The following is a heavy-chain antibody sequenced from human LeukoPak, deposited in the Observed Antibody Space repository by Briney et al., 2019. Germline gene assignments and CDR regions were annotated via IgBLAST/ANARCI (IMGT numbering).Heavy chain of an antibody. D-gene: IGHD2-21*02. J-gene: IGHJ4*02. Sequence: GASVKVSCKASGYTFTSYAMHWVRQAPGQRLEWMGWINAGNGNTKYSQEFQGRVTITRDTSASTAYMELSSLRSEDMAVYYCARVNLYPNTPNCGGDCYGYYFDYWGQGTLVTVSS. CDR2: INAGNGNT. CDR3: ARVNLYPNTPNCGGDCYGYYFDY. V-gene: IGHV1-3*03. CDR1: GYTFTSYA.